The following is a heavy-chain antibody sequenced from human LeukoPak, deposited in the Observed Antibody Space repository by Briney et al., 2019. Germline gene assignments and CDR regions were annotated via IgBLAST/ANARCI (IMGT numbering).Heavy chain of an antibody. CDR1: GFTFSHHS. CDR2: ITSFSTST. J-gene: IGHJ4*02. Sequence: GGSLRLSCAASGFTFSHHSMNWVRQAPGKGLEWDSSITSFSTSTHYADSVNGRFIISRDNAKNSLFLQMKSLRAEDTAIYYCARDKYDSGADGDFYHSGQGTVATVSS. D-gene: IGHD6-19*01. V-gene: IGHV3-21*01. CDR3: ARDKYDSGADGDFYH.